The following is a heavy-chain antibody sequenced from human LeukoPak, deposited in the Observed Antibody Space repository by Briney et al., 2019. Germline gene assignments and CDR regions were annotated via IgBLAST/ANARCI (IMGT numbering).Heavy chain of an antibody. CDR2: IYWNGDE. Sequence: SGPTLVKPTQTLTLTCTFSGFSLRTSGVGVGWIRQPPGEALEWLALIYWNGDERFSPSLKSRLTLTKDTSRNRVVLTMTNMDPLDTATYYCAHSARLYDSRGYYFSYFDYWGLGTLVTVSS. D-gene: IGHD3-22*01. J-gene: IGHJ4*02. V-gene: IGHV2-5*01. CDR3: AHSARLYDSRGYYFSYFDY. CDR1: GFSLRTSGVG.